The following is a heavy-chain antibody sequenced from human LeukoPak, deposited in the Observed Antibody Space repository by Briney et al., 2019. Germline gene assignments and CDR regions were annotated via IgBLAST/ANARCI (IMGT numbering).Heavy chain of an antibody. CDR1: GFTFSSYG. CDR3: ASDCSSTSCYGRDY. CDR2: IWYDGSNK. Sequence: PRGSLRLSCAASGFTFSSYGMHWVRQAPGKGLEWVAVIWYDGSNKYYADSVKGRFTISRDNSKNTLYLQMNSLRAEDTAVYYCASDCSSTSCYGRDYWGQGTLVTVSS. V-gene: IGHV3-33*01. D-gene: IGHD2-2*01. J-gene: IGHJ4*02.